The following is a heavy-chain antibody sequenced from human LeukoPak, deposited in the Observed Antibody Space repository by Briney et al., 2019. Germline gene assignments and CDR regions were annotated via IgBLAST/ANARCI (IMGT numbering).Heavy chain of an antibody. J-gene: IGHJ5*02. Sequence: GGSLRLSCAVSGFTFTNFAMMWVRQAPGKGLQWVSSITGDGATYYADSVRGRFMLSRDTSKNTLYLRMNSLTAEDTALYYYAKGAAAGLVDWFDPWGQGTLVTVSS. CDR3: AKGAAAGLVDWFDP. CDR1: GFTFTNFA. D-gene: IGHD6-25*01. CDR2: ITGDGAT. V-gene: IGHV3-23*01.